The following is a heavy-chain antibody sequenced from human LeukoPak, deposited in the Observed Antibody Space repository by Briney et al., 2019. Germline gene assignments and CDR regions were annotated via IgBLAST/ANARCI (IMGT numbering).Heavy chain of an antibody. CDR2: IDNAGSDK. J-gene: IGHJ4*02. V-gene: IGHV3-7*01. Sequence: GGSLRFSCAASGFTFTTYWMSWVRQAPGKGLEWVANIDNAGSDKYYVDSVEGRFTISRDNAKNSLYLQMNSLRAEDTAVYYCARERWLQPDYWGQGILVTVSS. CDR1: GFTFTTYW. D-gene: IGHD5-24*01. CDR3: ARERWLQPDY.